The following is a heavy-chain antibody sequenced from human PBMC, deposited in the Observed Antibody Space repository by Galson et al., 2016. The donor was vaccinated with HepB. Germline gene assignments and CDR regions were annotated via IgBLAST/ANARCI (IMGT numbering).Heavy chain of an antibody. J-gene: IGHJ5*02. V-gene: IGHV7-4-1*02. Sequence: SVKVSCKASGYTFTSYAMNWVRQAPGQGLEWMGWINTNTGNPTYAQGFTGRFVFSLDTSVSTAYLQISGLEAEDTAVYYCARDLTVTRNWFDPWGQGTLVTVSS. D-gene: IGHD4-17*01. CDR3: ARDLTVTRNWFDP. CDR1: GYTFTSYA. CDR2: INTNTGNP.